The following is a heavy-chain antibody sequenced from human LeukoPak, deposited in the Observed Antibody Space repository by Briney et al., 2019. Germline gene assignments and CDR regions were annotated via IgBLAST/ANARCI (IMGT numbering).Heavy chain of an antibody. V-gene: IGHV1-2*02. CDR2: INPNSGGT. J-gene: IGHJ4*02. CDR3: AIVAVAGIDFDY. Sequence: ASVNVSCKASGYTFTGYYMHWVRPAPGQGLEWMGWINPNSGGTNYAQKFQGRVTMTRDTSISTAYMELSRLRSDDTAVCYCAIVAVAGIDFDYWGQGTLVTVSS. CDR1: GYTFTGYY. D-gene: IGHD6-19*01.